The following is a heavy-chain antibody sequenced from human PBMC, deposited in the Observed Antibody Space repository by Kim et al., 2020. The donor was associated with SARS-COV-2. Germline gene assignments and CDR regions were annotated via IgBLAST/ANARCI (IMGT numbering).Heavy chain of an antibody. D-gene: IGHD3-10*01. CDR1: GFIFGDHD. CDR2: IGTASET. Sequence: GGSLRLSCAASGFIFGDHDMHWVRQGTGKGLEWVSAIGTASETFYEESVKGRFIISRENGKNSLYLQMDSLRAGDTAVYYCARGIQCWLGVDGWGQGTTVTVPS. V-gene: IGHV3-13*04. CDR3: ARGIQCWLGVDG. J-gene: IGHJ6*02.